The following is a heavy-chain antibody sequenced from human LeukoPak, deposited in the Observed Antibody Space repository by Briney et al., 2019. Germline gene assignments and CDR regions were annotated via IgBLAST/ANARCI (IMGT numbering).Heavy chain of an antibody. V-gene: IGHV3-30-3*01. D-gene: IGHD6-6*01. CDR3: AKDPYSSSSSGWFDP. Sequence: PGGSLRLSCAASGFTFSSYAMHWVRQAPGKGLEWVAVISNDGSNKYYADSVKGRFTISRDNSKNTLYLQMNSLRAEDTAVYYCAKDPYSSSSSGWFDPWGQGTLVTVSS. CDR1: GFTFSSYA. CDR2: ISNDGSNK. J-gene: IGHJ5*02.